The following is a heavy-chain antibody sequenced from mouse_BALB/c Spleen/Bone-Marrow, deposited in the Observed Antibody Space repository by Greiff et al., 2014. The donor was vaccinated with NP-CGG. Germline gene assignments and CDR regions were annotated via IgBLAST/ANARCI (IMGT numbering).Heavy chain of an antibody. CDR1: GYTFTSYW. V-gene: IGHV1-87*01. CDR2: IYPGDGDT. Sequence: VQLQQSGAELARPGASVKLSCKASGYTFTSYWMQWVKQRPGQGLEWIGAIYPGDGDTRYTQKFKGKATLTADKSSSTAYMQLSSLASEDSAVYYCARDEHYFDYGGQGTTLTVSS. CDR3: ARDEHYFDY. J-gene: IGHJ2*01.